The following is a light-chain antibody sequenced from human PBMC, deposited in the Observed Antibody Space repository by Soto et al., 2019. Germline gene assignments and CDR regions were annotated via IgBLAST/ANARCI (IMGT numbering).Light chain of an antibody. CDR1: SRDISAFNF. CDR2: EVS. J-gene: IGLJ3*02. V-gene: IGLV2-14*01. Sequence: QSVLTQPASVSGSPGQSITISCSGTSRDISAFNFVSWYQHHPGKVPKLLIYEVSDRPSGISNRFSGSKSGNTASLTISGLQPEDEADYYCTSYTLSSSLVVFGGGTKVTVL. CDR3: TSYTLSSSLVV.